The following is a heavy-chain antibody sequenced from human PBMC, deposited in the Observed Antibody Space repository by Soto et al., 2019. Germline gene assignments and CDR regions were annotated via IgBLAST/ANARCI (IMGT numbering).Heavy chain of an antibody. Sequence: EVQLLESGGGLVQPGGSLRLSCAASGFTFSSYAMSWVRQAPGKGLEWVSAISGSGGSTYYADSVKGRFTISRDNSKNTLYLQMNSLRAEDTAVYYCAKDEDSSYGSGSPQDIFDYWGQGTLVTVSS. CDR2: ISGSGGST. J-gene: IGHJ4*02. CDR3: AKDEDSSYGSGSPQDIFDY. CDR1: GFTFSSYA. D-gene: IGHD3-10*01. V-gene: IGHV3-23*01.